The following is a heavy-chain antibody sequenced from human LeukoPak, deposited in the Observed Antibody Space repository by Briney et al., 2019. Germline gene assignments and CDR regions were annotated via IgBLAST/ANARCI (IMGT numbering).Heavy chain of an antibody. D-gene: IGHD4-11*01. V-gene: IGHV4-34*01. CDR3: ARHETTTENAGTGGR. CDR1: GGSISSYY. Sequence: SETLSLTCTVSGGSISSYYWSWIRQPPGKGLEWIGEINHSGSTNYNPSLKSRVTISVDTSKNQFSLKLSSVTAADTAVYYCARHETTTENAGTGGRWGQGTLVTVSS. J-gene: IGHJ4*02. CDR2: INHSGST.